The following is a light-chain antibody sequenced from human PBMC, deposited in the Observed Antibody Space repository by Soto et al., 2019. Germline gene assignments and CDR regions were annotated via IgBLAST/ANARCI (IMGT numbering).Light chain of an antibody. Sequence: DVVLTQTPLSSPVTLGQPASISCRSSQSLVYSDGNTYLSWLQQRPGQPPRLLIYQISNRSSGVPDRFSGSGAGTDFTLKISSVEAEDVAVYYCKQFANLPRTFGQGTKLEI. CDR1: QSLVYSDGNTY. J-gene: IGKJ1*01. V-gene: IGKV2-24*01. CDR3: KQFANLPRT. CDR2: QIS.